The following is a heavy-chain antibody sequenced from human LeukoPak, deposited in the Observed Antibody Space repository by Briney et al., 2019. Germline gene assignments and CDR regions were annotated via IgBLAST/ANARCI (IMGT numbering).Heavy chain of an antibody. CDR1: GGTFSSYA. CDR2: IIPIFGTA. CDR3: ARDGYNYQGFDY. J-gene: IGHJ4*02. D-gene: IGHD5-24*01. Sequence: SSMKVSCKASGGTFSSYAISWVRQAPGQGLEWMGRIIPIFGTANYAQKFQGRVTITTDESTSTAYMELSSLRSEDTAVYYCARDGYNYQGFDYWGQGTLVTVSS. V-gene: IGHV1-69*05.